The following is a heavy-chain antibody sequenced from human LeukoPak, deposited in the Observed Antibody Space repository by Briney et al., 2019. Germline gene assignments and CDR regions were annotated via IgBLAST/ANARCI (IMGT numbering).Heavy chain of an antibody. V-gene: IGHV3-23*01. J-gene: IGHJ4*02. D-gene: IGHD1-26*01. Sequence: GGSLRLSCAASGFTFSSYAMSWVRQAPGKGLEWVSGISGSGGTTYYADSVKGRFTISRDNSKNTLYLQMNSLRAEDTAVYYCAKLKRYSGSFFDYWGQGTLVTVFS. CDR1: GFTFSSYA. CDR3: AKLKRYSGSFFDY. CDR2: ISGSGGTT.